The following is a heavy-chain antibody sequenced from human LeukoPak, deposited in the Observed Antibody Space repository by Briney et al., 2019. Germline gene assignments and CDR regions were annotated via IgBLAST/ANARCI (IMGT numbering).Heavy chain of an antibody. CDR3: ARQNSGYDC. J-gene: IGHJ4*02. D-gene: IGHD5-12*01. Sequence: SETLSLTCTVSGGSISSHYWSWIRQPPGKGLEWIGYIYYSGSTNYNPSLKSRVTISVDTSKNQFSLKLSSVTATDTAVYYCARQNSGYDCWGQGTLVTVSS. CDR1: GGSISSHY. CDR2: IYYSGST. V-gene: IGHV4-59*11.